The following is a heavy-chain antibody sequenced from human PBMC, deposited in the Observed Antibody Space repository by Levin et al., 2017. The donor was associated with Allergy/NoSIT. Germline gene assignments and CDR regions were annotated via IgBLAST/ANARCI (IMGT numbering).Heavy chain of an antibody. J-gene: IGHJ5*02. CDR3: AKRPSPGSRFDP. V-gene: IGHV3-23*01. CDR2: ISGSGGST. CDR1: GFTFSSYA. D-gene: IGHD6-6*01. Sequence: AGGSLRLSCAASGFTFSSYAMSWVRQAPGKGLEWVSAISGSGGSTYYADSVKGRFTISRDNSKNTLYLQMNSLRAEDTAVYYCAKRPSPGSRFDPWGQGTLVTVSS.